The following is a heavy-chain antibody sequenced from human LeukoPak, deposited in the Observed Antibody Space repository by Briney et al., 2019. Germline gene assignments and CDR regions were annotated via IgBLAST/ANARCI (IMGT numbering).Heavy chain of an antibody. J-gene: IGHJ4*02. V-gene: IGHV3-21*01. D-gene: IGHD6-19*01. CDR3: ARDEGYSSGWYVGYFDY. Sequence: GGSLRLSCAASGFIFSSYSMNWVRQAPGKGLEWVSSISSSSSYIYYADSVKGRFTISRDNAKNSLYLQMNSLRAEDTAVYYCARDEGYSSGWYVGYFDYWGQGTLVTVSS. CDR2: ISSSSSYI. CDR1: GFIFSSYS.